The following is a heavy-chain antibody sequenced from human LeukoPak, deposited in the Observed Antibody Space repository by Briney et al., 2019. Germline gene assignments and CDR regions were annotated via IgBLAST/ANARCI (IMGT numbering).Heavy chain of an antibody. J-gene: IGHJ4*02. D-gene: IGHD6-19*01. CDR1: GFTFSSYG. Sequence: GGTLRLSCAASGFTFSSYGMSWVRQAPGKGLEWVSAISGSGGSTSYADSVKGRFTISRDNSKNTLYLQMNSLRAEDTAVYYCAKALVMIAVAGIFDYWGQGTLVTVSS. CDR2: ISGSGGST. V-gene: IGHV3-23*01. CDR3: AKALVMIAVAGIFDY.